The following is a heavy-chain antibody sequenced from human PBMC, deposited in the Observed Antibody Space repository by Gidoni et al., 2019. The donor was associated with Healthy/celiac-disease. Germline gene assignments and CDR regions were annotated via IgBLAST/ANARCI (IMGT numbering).Heavy chain of an antibody. Sequence: QLQLQESGLGLVTPSETLSLTCTVSGRSISSSSYYWGWIRQPPGKGLEWIGSIYYSGSTYYNPSLKSRVTISVDTSKNQFSLKLGSVTAADTAVYYCARHRPSAVALAFDIWGQGTMVTVSS. CDR2: IYYSGST. V-gene: IGHV4-39*01. CDR1: GRSISSSSYY. CDR3: ARHRPSAVALAFDI. D-gene: IGHD6-19*01. J-gene: IGHJ3*02.